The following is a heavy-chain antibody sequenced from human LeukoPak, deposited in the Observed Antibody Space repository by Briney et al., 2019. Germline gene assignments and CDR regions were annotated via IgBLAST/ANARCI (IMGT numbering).Heavy chain of an antibody. CDR2: INHSGST. Sequence: PSETLSLTCAVYGGSFSGYYWSWIRQPPGKGLEWIGEINHSGSTNYNPSLKSRVTISVDTSKNQFSLKLSSVTAADTAVYYCAVQTKGYYYYMDVWGKGTTVTISS. CDR3: AVQTKGYYYYMDV. J-gene: IGHJ6*03. CDR1: GGSFSGYY. V-gene: IGHV4-34*01.